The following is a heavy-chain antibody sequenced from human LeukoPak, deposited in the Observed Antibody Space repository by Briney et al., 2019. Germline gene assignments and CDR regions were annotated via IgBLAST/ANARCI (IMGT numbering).Heavy chain of an antibody. D-gene: IGHD4-17*01. Sequence: SETLSLTCTVSGGSTSGSNYYWGWVRQSPEKGLEWIGSIIYSGTTHYDPSLRSRVTISVDTSKSQFSLRLTSVTAADTAVYYCARDFGDHRIDYWGQGTLVTVSS. V-gene: IGHV4-39*01. J-gene: IGHJ4*02. CDR1: GGSTSGSNYY. CDR3: ARDFGDHRIDY. CDR2: IIYSGTT.